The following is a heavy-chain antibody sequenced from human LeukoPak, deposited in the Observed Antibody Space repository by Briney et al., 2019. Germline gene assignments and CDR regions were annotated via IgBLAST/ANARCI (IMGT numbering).Heavy chain of an antibody. Sequence: GGSLRLSRPASVFTLSSNYMSGVRQAPGKGLEWAAVISYDGSNKYYADSVKGRFPMSRDNAKNTLYLQMHSLRAEDTAVYYCAKYPWVGELSPDAFDIWGQGTMVTVSS. D-gene: IGHD3-10*01. V-gene: IGHV3-30*18. J-gene: IGHJ3*02. CDR1: VFTLSSNY. CDR2: ISYDGSNK. CDR3: AKYPWVGELSPDAFDI.